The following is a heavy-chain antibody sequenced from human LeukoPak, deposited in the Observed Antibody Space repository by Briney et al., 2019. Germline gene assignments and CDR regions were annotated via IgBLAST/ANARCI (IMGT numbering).Heavy chain of an antibody. CDR3: ATDAAYGYDGFDH. CDR1: GFIFSNYW. V-gene: IGHV3-7*01. D-gene: IGHD2-15*01. CDR2: IKEDGSDK. Sequence: GGSLRLSCEATGFIFSNYWMAWVRQAPGKGLEWVANIKEDGSDKNYVVSMEGRFTISRDNAKNSLYLQMNSVRVEDTAVYYCATDAAYGYDGFDHWGQGTQVTVSS. J-gene: IGHJ4*02.